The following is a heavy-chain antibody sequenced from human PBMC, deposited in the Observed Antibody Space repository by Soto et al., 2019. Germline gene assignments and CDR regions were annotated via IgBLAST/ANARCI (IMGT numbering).Heavy chain of an antibody. J-gene: IGHJ3*02. CDR1: GFTFSSDW. V-gene: IGHV3-7*01. CDR2: IKQDGSEK. D-gene: IGHD2-21*01. Sequence: EVQLVESGGGLVQPGGSLRLSCAASGFTFSSDWMSWVRQAPGKGLEWVANIKQDGSEKYYVDSVKGRFTISRDNAKNSLYLQMNSLRAEDTAVYYCERDNIVVMIATHAFDIWGQGTMVTVSS. CDR3: ERDNIVVMIATHAFDI.